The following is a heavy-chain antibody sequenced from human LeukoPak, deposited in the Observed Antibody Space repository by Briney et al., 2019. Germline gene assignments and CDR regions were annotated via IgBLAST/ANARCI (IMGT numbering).Heavy chain of an antibody. D-gene: IGHD6-19*01. Sequence: GESLKISCKGSGYTFTSYWIGWVRQMPGKGLEWMGIIYPGDSDTKYSPSFQDQVTISADKSISTAYLQWSSLKASDTAMYYCARRGPSSGRDNWFDPWGQGTLVTVSS. V-gene: IGHV5-51*01. CDR3: ARRGPSSGRDNWFDP. CDR1: GYTFTSYW. J-gene: IGHJ5*02. CDR2: IYPGDSDT.